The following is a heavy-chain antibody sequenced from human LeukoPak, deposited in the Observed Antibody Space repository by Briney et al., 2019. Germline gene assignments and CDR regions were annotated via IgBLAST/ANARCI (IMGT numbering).Heavy chain of an antibody. D-gene: IGHD2-15*01. J-gene: IGHJ4*02. CDR3: ARGGCSGGTCYSYFDY. Sequence: GASVKVSCKASGYTFTAYDMHWVRQAPGQGLEWMGWINPNSGGTSYAQKFQGRVTMTRDTSISTAYMELSRLRSDDTAVYYCARGGCSGGTCYSYFDYWGQGTLVTVSS. CDR1: GYTFTAYD. V-gene: IGHV1-2*02. CDR2: INPNSGGT.